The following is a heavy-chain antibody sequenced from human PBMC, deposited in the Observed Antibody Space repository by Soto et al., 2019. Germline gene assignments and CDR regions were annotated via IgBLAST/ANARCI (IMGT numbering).Heavy chain of an antibody. J-gene: IGHJ5*02. D-gene: IGHD3-3*01. V-gene: IGHV4-31*03. CDR2: IYYSGST. Sequence: PSETLSLTCTVSGGSISSGGYYWSWIRQHPGKGLEWSGYIYYSGSTYYNPSLKSRVTISVDTSKNQFSLKLSSVPAADTAVSYCARAKSYFWSGYYEDWFDPWGQGTLVTVSS. CDR1: GGSISSGGYY. CDR3: ARAKSYFWSGYYEDWFDP.